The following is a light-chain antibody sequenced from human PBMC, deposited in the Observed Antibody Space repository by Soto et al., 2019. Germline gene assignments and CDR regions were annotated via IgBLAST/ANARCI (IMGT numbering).Light chain of an antibody. CDR3: LQSDRTPLT. J-gene: IGKJ4*01. V-gene: IGKV1-39*01. CDR1: QSISTY. CDR2: IAS. Sequence: DIQLTQSPTSLSASVGERVTISCRASQSISTYLNWYQQKPGKAPKLLIYIASSLQSGVPSRFSGSRSGTDFSLTISSLQPEDFATYYCLQSDRTPLTFGGGTKVEIK.